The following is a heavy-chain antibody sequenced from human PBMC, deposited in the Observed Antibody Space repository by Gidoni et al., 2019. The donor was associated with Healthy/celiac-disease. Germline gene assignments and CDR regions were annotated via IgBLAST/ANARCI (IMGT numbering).Heavy chain of an antibody. J-gene: IGHJ6*02. CDR1: GYTFTTYA. CDR3: AREIGGTTLYGMDV. Sequence: QVQLVQSGAEVEKPGASVKVSCKASGYTFTTYAIHWVRQAPGQRLEWMGWINAGNGNTKYSQKLQGRVTITRDTSASTAYMELSSLRSEDTAVYYCAREIGGTTLYGMDVWGQGTTVSVSS. V-gene: IGHV1-3*01. CDR2: INAGNGNT. D-gene: IGHD1-7*01.